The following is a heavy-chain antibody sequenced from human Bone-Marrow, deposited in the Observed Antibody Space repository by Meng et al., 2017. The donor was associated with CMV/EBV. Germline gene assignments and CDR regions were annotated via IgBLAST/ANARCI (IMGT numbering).Heavy chain of an antibody. Sequence: ASVKVSCKASGYTFTSYGISWVRQAPGQGLEWMGWISAYNGNTNYAQKFQGRVTITTDESTSTAYMELSSLRSEDTAVYYCAREFRWELPHPDAFEIWGQGTMVTVSS. CDR2: ISAYNGNT. CDR3: AREFRWELPHPDAFEI. CDR1: GYTFTSYG. D-gene: IGHD1-26*01. J-gene: IGHJ3*02. V-gene: IGHV1-18*01.